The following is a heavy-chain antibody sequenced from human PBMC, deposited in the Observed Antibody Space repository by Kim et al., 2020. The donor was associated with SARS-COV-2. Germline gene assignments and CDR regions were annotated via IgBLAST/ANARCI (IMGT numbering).Heavy chain of an antibody. V-gene: IGHV3-30*18. CDR2: ISYDGSNK. J-gene: IGHJ6*01. CDR3: AKDRAIQLWSPYYYYYG. CDR1: GFTFSSYG. D-gene: IGHD5-18*01. Sequence: GGSLRLSCAASGFTFSSYGMHWVRQAPGKGLEWVAVISYDGSNKYYADSVKGRFTISRDNSKNTLYLQMNSLRAEDPAVYYCAKDRAIQLWSPYYYYYG.